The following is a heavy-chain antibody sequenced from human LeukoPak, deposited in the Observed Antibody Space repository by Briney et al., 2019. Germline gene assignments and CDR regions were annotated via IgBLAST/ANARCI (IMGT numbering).Heavy chain of an antibody. V-gene: IGHV3-23*01. Sequence: GGSLRLSCAASGFTFSSYAMNWVRQAPGKGLKWVSAISGSGGSTHYADSVKGRFTISRDNSKNTLYLQMNSLRAEDTAVYYCAKDPLFLGDYSYYYGMAVWGQGTTVTVSS. D-gene: IGHD3-10*01. CDR2: ISGSGGST. CDR3: AKDPLFLGDYSYYYGMAV. J-gene: IGHJ6*02. CDR1: GFTFSSYA.